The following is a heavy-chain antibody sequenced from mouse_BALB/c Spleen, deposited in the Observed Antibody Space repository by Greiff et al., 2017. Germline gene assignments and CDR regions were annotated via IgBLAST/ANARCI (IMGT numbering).Heavy chain of an antibody. Sequence: EVKLMESGAELVKPGASVKLSCTASGFNIKVTYMHWVKQRPEQGLEWIGRIDPANGNTKYDPKFQGKATITADTSSNTAYLQLSSLTSEDTAVYYCAYGNYGDYWGQGTSVTVSS. D-gene: IGHD2-1*01. CDR2: IDPANGNT. V-gene: IGHV14-3*02. CDR3: AYGNYGDY. J-gene: IGHJ4*01. CDR1: GFNIKVTY.